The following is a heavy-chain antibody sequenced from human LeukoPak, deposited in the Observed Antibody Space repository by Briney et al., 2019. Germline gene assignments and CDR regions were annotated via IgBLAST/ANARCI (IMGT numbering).Heavy chain of an antibody. CDR2: VYYSGNT. D-gene: IGHD6-6*01. V-gene: IGHV4-59*08. Sequence: SETLSLTCAVAGGSISGYYWSWIRQPPGKGLEWIGYVYYSGNTKYNPSLKSRVTMSVDTSKNQFSLRLSSVTARDTAVYYCARHGDSSSYYFDYWGQGTLVTVSS. CDR1: GGSISGYY. J-gene: IGHJ4*02. CDR3: ARHGDSSSYYFDY.